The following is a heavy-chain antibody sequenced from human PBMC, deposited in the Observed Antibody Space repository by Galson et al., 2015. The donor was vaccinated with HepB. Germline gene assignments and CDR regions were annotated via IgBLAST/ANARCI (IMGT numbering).Heavy chain of an antibody. V-gene: IGHV3-30*03. D-gene: IGHD5-18*01. Sequence: SLRLSCAASGFTFSSYGMHWVRQAPGKGLEWVAVISYDGSNKYYADSVKGRFTISRDNSKNTLYLQVNSLRAEDTAVYYCGRPWRGYSYIESPGVWGQGTTVTVSS. J-gene: IGHJ6*02. CDR3: GRPWRGYSYIESPGV. CDR1: GFTFSSYG. CDR2: ISYDGSNK.